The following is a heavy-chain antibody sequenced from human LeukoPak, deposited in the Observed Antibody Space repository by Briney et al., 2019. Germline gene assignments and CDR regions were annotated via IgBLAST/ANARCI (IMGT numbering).Heavy chain of an antibody. CDR3: ARGRRLWFGELGYFDY. D-gene: IGHD3-10*01. CDR2: INHSGST. CDR1: GGSFSGYY. J-gene: IGHJ4*02. Sequence: SETLSLTCAVYGGSFSGYYWSWIRQPPGKGLEWIGEINHSGSTNYNPSLKSRVTISVDTSKNQFSLKLSSVTAADTAVYYCARGRRLWFGELGYFDYWGQGTLVTVSS. V-gene: IGHV4-34*01.